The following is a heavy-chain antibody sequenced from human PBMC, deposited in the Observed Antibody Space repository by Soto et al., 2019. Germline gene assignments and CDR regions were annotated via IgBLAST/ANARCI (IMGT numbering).Heavy chain of an antibody. D-gene: IGHD2-15*01. Sequence: QVQLVQSGAEVKKPGSSVKVSCKASGGTFSSYAISWVRQAPGQGLEWMGGIIPIFGTANYAQKFQGRVTITADESTSTAYMELSSLRSEDTAVYYCAREGCSGGSCYSGSYYYCYGMDVWGQGTTVTVSS. CDR3: AREGCSGGSCYSGSYYYCYGMDV. CDR1: GGTFSSYA. J-gene: IGHJ6*02. V-gene: IGHV1-69*01. CDR2: IIPIFGTA.